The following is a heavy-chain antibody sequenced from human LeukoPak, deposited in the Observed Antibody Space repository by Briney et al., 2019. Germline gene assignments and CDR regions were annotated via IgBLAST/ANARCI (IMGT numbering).Heavy chain of an antibody. V-gene: IGHV1-18*01. CDR2: ISAYNGNT. CDR1: GYTFTSYG. J-gene: IGHJ6*03. D-gene: IGHD3-10*01. CDR3: ARLVLLWFGEHYMDV. Sequence: GAPVKVSCKASGYTFTSYGISWVRQAPGQGLEWMGWISAYNGNTNYAQKLQGRVTMTTDTSTSTAYMELRSLRSDDTAVYYCARLVLLWFGEHYMDVWGKGTTVTISS.